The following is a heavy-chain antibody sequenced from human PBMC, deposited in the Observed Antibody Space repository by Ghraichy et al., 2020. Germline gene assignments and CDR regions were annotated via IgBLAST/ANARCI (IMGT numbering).Heavy chain of an antibody. D-gene: IGHD3-9*01. Sequence: SETLSLTCTVSGASLSSYSWSWVRHPPGKGLEWIGYIDYSGTTTYNPSLKSRITMSLDTSKNQFSLKLSSVTAADTAIYYCAGDISAGYRFDFWGQGTLVTVSS. CDR3: AGDISAGYRFDF. J-gene: IGHJ4*02. CDR1: GASLSSYS. CDR2: IDYSGTT. V-gene: IGHV4-59*01.